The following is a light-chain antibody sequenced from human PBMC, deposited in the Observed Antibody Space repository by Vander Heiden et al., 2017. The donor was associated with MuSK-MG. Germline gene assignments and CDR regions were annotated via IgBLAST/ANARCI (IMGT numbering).Light chain of an antibody. Sequence: IVITQSPATLSVSPGERATLSCRASQSVSSNLAWYQQKPGQAPRLLIYGASTRATGIPARFSGSGSGTEFTLTISSLQSEDFAVYYCQQYNNWPPLTFGGGTKVEIK. J-gene: IGKJ4*01. V-gene: IGKV3-15*01. CDR3: QQYNNWPPLT. CDR1: QSVSSN. CDR2: GAS.